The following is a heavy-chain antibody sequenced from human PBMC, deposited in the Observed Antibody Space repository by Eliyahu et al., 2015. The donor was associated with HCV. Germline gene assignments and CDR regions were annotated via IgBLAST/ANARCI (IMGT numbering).Heavy chain of an antibody. D-gene: IGHD4-17*01. J-gene: IGHJ6*02. CDR1: GGXISXYX. V-gene: IGHV4-4*07. CDR2: IYTSGST. Sequence: QVQLQESGPGLVKPSETLSLTCTVSGGXISXYXWSWIRXPAGKGLEWIGRIYTSGSTNYNPSLKSRVTMSVDTSKNQFSLKLSSVTAADTAVYYCARDPFRGDYSIPHGMDVWGQGTTVTVSS. CDR3: ARDPFRGDYSIPHGMDV.